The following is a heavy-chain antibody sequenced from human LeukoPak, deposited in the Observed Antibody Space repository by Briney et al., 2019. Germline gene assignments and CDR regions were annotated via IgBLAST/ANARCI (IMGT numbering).Heavy chain of an antibody. D-gene: IGHD3-22*01. V-gene: IGHV3-11*04. Sequence: PGGSLRLSCAASGFTLSSYAMSWIRQAPGKGLEWVSYISSSGSTIYYADSVKGRFTISRDNAKNSLYLQMNSLRAEDTAVYYCARAEYYYDSSGYSLTYYYYMDVWGKGTTVTVSS. CDR1: GFTLSSYA. J-gene: IGHJ6*03. CDR2: ISSSGSTI. CDR3: ARAEYYYDSSGYSLTYYYYMDV.